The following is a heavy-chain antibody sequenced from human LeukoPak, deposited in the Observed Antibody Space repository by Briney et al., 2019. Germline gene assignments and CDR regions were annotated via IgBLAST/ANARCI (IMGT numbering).Heavy chain of an antibody. CDR1: GFTFSSYA. D-gene: IGHD2-8*01. V-gene: IGHV3-23*01. CDR2: ISGSGGST. J-gene: IGHJ4*02. CDR3: AKEMDASYLIVLMVYAIDY. Sequence: GGSLRLSCAASGFTFSSYAMSWVRQAPGKGLEWVSAISGSGGSTYYADSVKGRFTISRDSSKNSLYLQMNSLRAEDTAVYYCAKEMDASYLIVLMVYAIDYWGQGTLVTVSS.